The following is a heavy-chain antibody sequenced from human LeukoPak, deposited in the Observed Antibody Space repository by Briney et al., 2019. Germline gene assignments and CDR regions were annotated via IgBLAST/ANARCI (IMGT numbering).Heavy chain of an antibody. Sequence: GGSLRLSCAASGFTFDDYGMSWVRQAPGKGLEWVSGINWNGGSTGYADSVKGRFTISRDNAKNSLYLQMNSLRAEDTAVYYCARDSPYYDSSGYYPSGAFDIWGQGTMVTVSS. CDR2: INWNGGST. D-gene: IGHD3-22*01. V-gene: IGHV3-20*04. J-gene: IGHJ3*02. CDR3: ARDSPYYDSSGYYPSGAFDI. CDR1: GFTFDDYG.